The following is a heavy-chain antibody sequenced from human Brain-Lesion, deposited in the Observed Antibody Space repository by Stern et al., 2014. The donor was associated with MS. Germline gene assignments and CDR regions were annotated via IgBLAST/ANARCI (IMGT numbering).Heavy chain of an antibody. D-gene: IGHD2-2*01. Sequence: QLQLQESGPGLVKPSQTLSLSCTVSGGSISSGGYYWSWIRQPAGKGLEWIGRIFNSGTTSYNPSPKSRAPISIDTSKNQFSLRLNSMTAADTAVYYCARGRVVPGFQYYATDVWGQGTTVIVSS. V-gene: IGHV4-61*02. CDR2: IFNSGTT. CDR1: GGSISSGGYY. CDR3: ARGRVVPGFQYYATDV. J-gene: IGHJ6*02.